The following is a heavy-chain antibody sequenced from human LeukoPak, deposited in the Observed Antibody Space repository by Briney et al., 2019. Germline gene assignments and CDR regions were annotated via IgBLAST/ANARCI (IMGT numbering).Heavy chain of an antibody. V-gene: IGHV3-21*01. Sequence: GGSLRLSCAASGFTFSSYSMNWVRQAPGKGLEWVSSISSSSSYIYYADSVKGRFTISRDNAKNSLYLQMNSLRAEDTAVYYCARGKYYYDSSGHQHYYYYYYGMDVWGQGTTVTVSS. J-gene: IGHJ6*02. CDR2: ISSSSSYI. CDR1: GFTFSSYS. CDR3: ARGKYYYDSSGHQHYYYYYYGMDV. D-gene: IGHD3-22*01.